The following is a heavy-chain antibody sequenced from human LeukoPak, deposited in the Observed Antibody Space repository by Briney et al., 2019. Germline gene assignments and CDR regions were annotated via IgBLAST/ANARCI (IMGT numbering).Heavy chain of an antibody. D-gene: IGHD6-19*01. CDR1: GYTFTGYY. J-gene: IGHJ4*02. V-gene: IGHV1-2*02. CDR3: ARSRYSSGWYLNY. Sequence: ASVKVSCKTSGYTFTGYYMHWVRQAPGQGLEWMGWINPNSGGTNYAQKFQGRVTMTRDTSISTAYMEVRSLRSDDTAVYYCARSRYSSGWYLNYWGQGTPVTVSA. CDR2: INPNSGGT.